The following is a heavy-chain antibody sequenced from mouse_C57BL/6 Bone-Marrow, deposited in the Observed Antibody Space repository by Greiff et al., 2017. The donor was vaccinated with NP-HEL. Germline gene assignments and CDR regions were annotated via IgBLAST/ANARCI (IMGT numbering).Heavy chain of an antibody. V-gene: IGHV1-50*01. CDR1: GYTFTSYW. CDR3: ARRVLLRYFDY. D-gene: IGHD1-1*01. Sequence: QVQLQQPGAELVKPGASVKLSCKASGYTFTSYWMQWVKQRPGQGLEWIGEIDPSDSYTNSNQKFKGKATLTVDTASSTAYMQLSSLTSEDSAVYYCARRVLLRYFDYWGQGTTLTVSS. CDR2: IDPSDSYT. J-gene: IGHJ2*01.